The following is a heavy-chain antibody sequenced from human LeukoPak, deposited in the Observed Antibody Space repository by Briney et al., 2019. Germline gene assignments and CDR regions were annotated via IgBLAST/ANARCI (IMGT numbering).Heavy chain of an antibody. D-gene: IGHD6-13*01. CDR3: AHIPAAGTYNYYYGMDV. J-gene: IGHJ6*02. V-gene: IGHV1-2*02. CDR1: GYTFTGYY. CDR2: INPNSGGT. Sequence: ASVKVSCKASGYTFTGYYMHWVRQAPGQGLEWMGWINPNSGGTNYAQKFQGRVTMTRDTSISTAYMELSRLRPDDTAVYYCAHIPAAGTYNYYYGMDVWGQGTTVTVSS.